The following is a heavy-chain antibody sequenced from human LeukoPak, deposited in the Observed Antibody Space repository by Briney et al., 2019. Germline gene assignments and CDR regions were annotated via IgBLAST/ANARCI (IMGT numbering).Heavy chain of an antibody. CDR2: IYTSGST. J-gene: IGHJ3*02. D-gene: IGHD1-26*01. CDR1: GVSISSYY. Sequence: SETLSLTCTVSGVSISSYYWSWLRQPAGKGLEWIGRIYTSGSTNYNPSLKSRVTMSVDTSKNQFFLKLSSVTAADTAVYYCARDHVGAFPDAFDIWGQGTMVTVSS. V-gene: IGHV4-4*07. CDR3: ARDHVGAFPDAFDI.